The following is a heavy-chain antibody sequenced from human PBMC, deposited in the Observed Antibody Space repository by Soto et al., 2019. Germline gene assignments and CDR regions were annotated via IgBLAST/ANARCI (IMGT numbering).Heavy chain of an antibody. J-gene: IGHJ4*02. CDR2: VYYSGTT. CDR1: GGSISSYC. D-gene: IGHD4-17*01. V-gene: IGHV4-59*01. CDR3: ARTTAVPNSLRSRYFFDY. Sequence: SETLSLTCAVSGGSISSYCWSWIRQPPGKRLEWIGYVYYSGTTNYNPSLKSRVTISVDLSKNQFSLRLSSVTTADTALYYCARTTAVPNSLRSRYFFDYWGQGTLVTVSS.